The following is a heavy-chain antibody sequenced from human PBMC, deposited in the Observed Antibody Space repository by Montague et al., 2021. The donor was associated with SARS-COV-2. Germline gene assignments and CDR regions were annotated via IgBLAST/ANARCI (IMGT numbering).Heavy chain of an antibody. V-gene: IGHV4-59*01. CDR3: ARGRGRFWHFDL. CDR2: IYYSGST. J-gene: IGHJ2*01. CDR1: GGSLSSYY. D-gene: IGHD5-12*01. Sequence: SETLSLTCTVSGGSLSSYYWNWIRQAPGKGLEWIGNIYYSGSTNYNPSLKSRVTISVDTSKSQISLRLNSVTAADTAVYYCARGRGRFWHFDLWGRGTLVTVSS.